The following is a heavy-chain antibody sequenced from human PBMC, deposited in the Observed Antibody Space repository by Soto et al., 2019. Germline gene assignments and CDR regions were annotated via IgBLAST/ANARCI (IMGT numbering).Heavy chain of an antibody. J-gene: IGHJ4*02. CDR2: ISSSSSTI. D-gene: IGHD3-3*01. CDR3: ARDLIPYYDFWSGYSSGIDY. V-gene: IGHV3-48*01. Sequence: EVQLVESGGGLVQPGGSLRLSCAASGFTFSSYSMNWVRQAPGKGLEWVSYISSSSSTIYYADSVKGRFTISRDNAKNSLYLQINSLRAEDTAVYYCARDLIPYYDFWSGYSSGIDYWGQGTLVTVSS. CDR1: GFTFSSYS.